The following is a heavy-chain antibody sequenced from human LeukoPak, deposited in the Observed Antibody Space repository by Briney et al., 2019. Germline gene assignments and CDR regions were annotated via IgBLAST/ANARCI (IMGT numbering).Heavy chain of an antibody. J-gene: IGHJ4*02. Sequence: GGSLRLSCAASGFTFSSYATSWVRQAPGKGLEWISAISGSGGSTYYADSVKGRFTISRDNSKNTLYLQMNSLRAEDTAVYYCAKKGYSSGWSFDYWGQGTLVTVSS. CDR2: ISGSGGST. CDR3: AKKGYSSGWSFDY. CDR1: GFTFSSYA. D-gene: IGHD6-19*01. V-gene: IGHV3-23*01.